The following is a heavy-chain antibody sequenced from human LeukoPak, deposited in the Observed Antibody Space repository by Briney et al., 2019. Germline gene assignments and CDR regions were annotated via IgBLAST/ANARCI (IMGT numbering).Heavy chain of an antibody. Sequence: SETLSLTCVVYGGSFSGYYWGWIRQPPGKGLEWIGSIYYSGSTYYNPSLKSRVTISVDTSKNQFSLKLSSVTAADTAVYFCARRIKGGYSYGPFFDYWGQGTLVTVSS. V-gene: IGHV4-39*01. CDR2: IYYSGST. CDR3: ARRIKGGYSYGPFFDY. D-gene: IGHD5-18*01. CDR1: GGSFSGYY. J-gene: IGHJ4*02.